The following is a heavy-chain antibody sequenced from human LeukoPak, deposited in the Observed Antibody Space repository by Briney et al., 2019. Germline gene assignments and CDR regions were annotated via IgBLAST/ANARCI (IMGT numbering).Heavy chain of an antibody. J-gene: IGHJ4*02. CDR2: IKSDGSST. D-gene: IGHD3-22*01. CDR3: ARGSYYYDSSGYSPGAY. Sequence: PGGSLRLSCAASGFTFSSYWTHWVRQAPGKGLVWVSRIKSDGSSTSYADSAKGRFTISRDNAKNTLYLQMNSLRAEDTAVYYCARGSYYYDSSGYSPGAYWGQGTLVTVSS. CDR1: GFTFSSYW. V-gene: IGHV3-74*01.